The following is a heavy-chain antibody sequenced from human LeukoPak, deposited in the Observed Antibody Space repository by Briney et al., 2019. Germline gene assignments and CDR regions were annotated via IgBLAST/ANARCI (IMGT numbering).Heavy chain of an antibody. V-gene: IGHV3-20*04. J-gene: IGHJ3*02. CDR2: INWNGGST. CDR1: GFTFDDYG. D-gene: IGHD3-22*01. CDR3: ARADYDRVAFDI. Sequence: PGGSLRLSCAASGFTFDDYGLSWVRQAPGKGLEWVSGINWNGGSTGYADSVKGRFTISRDNAKKSLYLQMHSLRAEDTAVYYCARADYDRVAFDIWGQGTMVTVSS.